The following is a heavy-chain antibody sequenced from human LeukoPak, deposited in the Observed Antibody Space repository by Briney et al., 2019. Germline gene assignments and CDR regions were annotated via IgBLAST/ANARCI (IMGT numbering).Heavy chain of an antibody. CDR2: IYYSGST. J-gene: IGHJ4*02. V-gene: IGHV4-59*01. Sequence: PSETLSLTCTVSGGSISSYYWSWIRQPPGKGLEWIGYIYYSGSTNYNPSLKSRVTISVDTSKNQFSLKLSSVTAADTAVYYCAREWRDYYDTSRGFDYWGQGTLVTVSS. CDR3: AREWRDYYDTSRGFDY. D-gene: IGHD3-22*01. CDR1: GGSISSYY.